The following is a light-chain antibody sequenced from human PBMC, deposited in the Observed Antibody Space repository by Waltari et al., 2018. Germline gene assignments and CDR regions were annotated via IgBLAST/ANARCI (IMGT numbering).Light chain of an antibody. J-gene: IGKJ4*01. Sequence: EVVLTQSPLSLPVTLGQPASISCTPSQSLVHSDGNTYLAWFHQRPGQSTRRLIYKVSNRESGIPDRFSASGSGTDFTLKISRVEAEDVGVYCCMQGTHWPLTFGGGTKVEMK. CDR2: KVS. CDR1: QSLVHSDGNTY. V-gene: IGKV2-30*02. CDR3: MQGTHWPLT.